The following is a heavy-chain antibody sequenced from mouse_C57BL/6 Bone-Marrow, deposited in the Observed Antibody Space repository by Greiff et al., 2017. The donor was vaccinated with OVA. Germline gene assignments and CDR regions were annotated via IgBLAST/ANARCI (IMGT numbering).Heavy chain of an antibody. D-gene: IGHD1-1*01. CDR1: GYTFTSYG. J-gene: IGHJ2*01. V-gene: IGHV1-81*01. CDR3: ARSGTVGTRNFDY. Sequence: QVQLQQSGAELVRPGASVKLSCTASGYTFTSYGISWVKQSPGQGLEWIGVIYPRSGNTYSNEKFTGKATLTADKSSSTAYMELRSLTSEDSAVYFCARSGTVGTRNFDYWGQGTTLTVSS. CDR2: IYPRSGNT.